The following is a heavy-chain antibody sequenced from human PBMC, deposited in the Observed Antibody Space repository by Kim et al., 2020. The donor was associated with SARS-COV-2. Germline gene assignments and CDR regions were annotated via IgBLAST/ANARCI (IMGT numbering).Heavy chain of an antibody. CDR3: ARSEKSPGWGRYFDWLGGPYYGIDV. D-gene: IGHD3-9*01. Sequence: GSLRLSCAASGFTFSSYGMHWVRQAPGKGLEWVAVIWYDGSNKYYADSVKGRFTISRDNSKNTLYLQMNSLRAEDTAVYYCARSEKSPGWGRYFDWLGGPYYGIDVWGQGTTVTVSS. V-gene: IGHV3-33*01. J-gene: IGHJ6*02. CDR1: GFTFSSYG. CDR2: IWYDGSNK.